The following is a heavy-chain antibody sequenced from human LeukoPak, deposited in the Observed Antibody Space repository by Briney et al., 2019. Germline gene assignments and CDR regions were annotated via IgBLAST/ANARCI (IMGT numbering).Heavy chain of an antibody. CDR3: ARQEGATDY. V-gene: IGHV4-38-2*01. J-gene: IGHJ4*02. Sequence: PSETLSLTCAVSGYSISSGYYWGWIRQPPGKGLEWIGSIYHSGSTYYNPSLKSRVTIFVDTSKNQFSLKLGSVTAAETAVYYCARQEGATDYWGQGTLVTVSS. CDR2: IYHSGST. D-gene: IGHD1-26*01. CDR1: GYSISSGYY.